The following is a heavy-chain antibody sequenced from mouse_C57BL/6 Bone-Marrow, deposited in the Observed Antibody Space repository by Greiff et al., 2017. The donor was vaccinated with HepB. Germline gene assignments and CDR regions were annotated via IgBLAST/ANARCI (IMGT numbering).Heavy chain of an antibody. CDR2: IDPSDSYT. J-gene: IGHJ2*01. CDR3: AINTMVTTREVVGYFDY. V-gene: IGHV1-69*01. Sequence: QVQLQQPGAELVMPGASVKLSCKASGYTFTSYWMHWVKQRPGQGLEWIGEIDPSDSYTNYNQKFKGKSTLTVDKSSSTAYMQLSSLTSEDSAVYYCAINTMVTTREVVGYFDYWGQGTTLTVSS. CDR1: GYTFTSYW. D-gene: IGHD2-2*01.